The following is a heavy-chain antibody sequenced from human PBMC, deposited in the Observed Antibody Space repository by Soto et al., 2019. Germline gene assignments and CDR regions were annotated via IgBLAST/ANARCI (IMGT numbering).Heavy chain of an antibody. CDR1: AFTFSRSA. V-gene: IGHV1-58*01. D-gene: IGHD5-12*01. J-gene: IGHJ4*02. CDR3: AAGLASFDS. CDR2: IVVGSGNT. Sequence: ASVKVSCKASAFTFSRSAVQWVRQARGQRLEWIGWIVVGSGNTNYAQKFQERVIIPRAMSTSTAHMELSSLRSEDTAVYYCAAGLASFDSWGQGTPVPVS.